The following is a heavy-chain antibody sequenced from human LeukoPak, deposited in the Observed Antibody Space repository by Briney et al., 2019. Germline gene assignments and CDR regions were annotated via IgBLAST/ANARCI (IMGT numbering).Heavy chain of an antibody. Sequence: PSETLSLTCAVYGGSFSGYYWSWIRQPPGKGLEWIGEINHSGSTNYNPSLKSRVTISVDTSKNQFSLKLSSVTAADTAVYYCARDIVVVPDAMVEDGWFDPWGRGTLVTVSS. CDR2: INHSGST. J-gene: IGHJ5*02. CDR3: ARDIVVVPDAMVEDGWFDP. V-gene: IGHV4-34*01. D-gene: IGHD2-2*01. CDR1: GGSFSGYY.